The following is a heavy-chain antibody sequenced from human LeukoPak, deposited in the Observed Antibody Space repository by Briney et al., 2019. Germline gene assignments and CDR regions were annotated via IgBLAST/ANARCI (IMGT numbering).Heavy chain of an antibody. Sequence: GGSLRLSCAASGFTFTNAWMSWVRQAPGKGLEWVSYISSSSSTIYYADSVKGRFTISRDNAKNSLYLQMNSLRDEDTAVYYCATSINYDYVWGSYAFDIWGQGTMVTVSS. CDR2: ISSSSSTI. CDR1: GFTFTNAW. V-gene: IGHV3-48*02. J-gene: IGHJ3*02. D-gene: IGHD3-16*01. CDR3: ATSINYDYVWGSYAFDI.